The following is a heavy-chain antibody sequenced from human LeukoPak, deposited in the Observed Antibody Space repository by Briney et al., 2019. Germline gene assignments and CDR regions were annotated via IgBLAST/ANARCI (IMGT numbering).Heavy chain of an antibody. CDR3: ARDQVVRGVIGSNWFDP. D-gene: IGHD3-10*01. CDR2: IYYSGST. V-gene: IGHV4-59*01. CDR1: GGSISSYY. Sequence: SETLSLTCTVSGGSISSYYWSWIRQPPGKGLEWIGYIYYSGSTNYNPALKSRVTISVDTSKNQFSLKLSSVTAADTAVYYCARDQVVRGVIGSNWFDPWGQATLVTVSS. J-gene: IGHJ5*02.